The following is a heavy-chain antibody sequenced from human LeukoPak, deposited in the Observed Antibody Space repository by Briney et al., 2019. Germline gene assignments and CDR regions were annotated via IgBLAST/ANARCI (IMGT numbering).Heavy chain of an antibody. CDR2: IYYSGST. CDR3: ARGGVAAAGNPLYYYYYMDV. V-gene: IGHV4-59*01. Sequence: SETLSLTCTVSGGSTSTYYWSWIRQPPGKGLEWIGYIYYSGSTSYNPSLKSRVTISVDTSKNQFSLKLSSVTAADTAVYYCARGGVAAAGNPLYYYYYMDVWGKGTTVTISS. J-gene: IGHJ6*03. CDR1: GGSTSTYY. D-gene: IGHD6-13*01.